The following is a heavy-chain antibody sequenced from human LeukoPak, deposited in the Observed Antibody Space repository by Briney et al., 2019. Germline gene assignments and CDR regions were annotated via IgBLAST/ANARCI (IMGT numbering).Heavy chain of an antibody. CDR1: VYTFTSYG. CDR3: ASALSSGCSSTSCSDFDY. J-gene: IGHJ4*02. D-gene: IGHD2-2*01. V-gene: IGHV1-18*01. CDR2: ISAYNGNT. Sequence: ASVKLSCKASVYTFTSYGISWVRQAPGQGLEWMGWISAYNGNTNYAQKLQRSVTMTTDTSTTTAYMEPRSPRSDDTAVYSCASALSSGCSSTSCSDFDYWGQGTLVTVSS.